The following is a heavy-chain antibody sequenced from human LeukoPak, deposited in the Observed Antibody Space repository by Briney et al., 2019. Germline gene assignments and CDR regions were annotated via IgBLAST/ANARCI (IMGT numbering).Heavy chain of an antibody. D-gene: IGHD2-15*01. V-gene: IGHV1-46*01. CDR2: INPSGGST. CDR1: GYTFTCYY. J-gene: IGHJ5*02. Sequence: ASLKVSCKAYGYTFTCYYMHWVRQAPGQGLEWMGIINPSGGSTSYAQKFQGRVTMTRDTSTSTVYMELSSLRSEDTAVYYCARDDCSGGSCYSWFDPWGQGTLVTVSS. CDR3: ARDDCSGGSCYSWFDP.